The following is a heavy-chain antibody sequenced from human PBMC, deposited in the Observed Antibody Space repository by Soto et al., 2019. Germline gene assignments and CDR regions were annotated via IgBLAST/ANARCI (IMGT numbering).Heavy chain of an antibody. J-gene: IGHJ4*02. D-gene: IGHD3-16*02. CDR1: GGTFSSYT. CDR3: ARVKDDYVWGSYRH. V-gene: IGHV1-69*13. CDR2: IIPIFGTA. Sequence: SVKVSCKASGGTFSSYTISWVRQAPGQGLEWMGGIIPIFGTANYAQKFQGRVTITADESTSTAYMELSSLRSEDTAVYYCARVKDDYVWGSYRHWGQGTLVTVSS.